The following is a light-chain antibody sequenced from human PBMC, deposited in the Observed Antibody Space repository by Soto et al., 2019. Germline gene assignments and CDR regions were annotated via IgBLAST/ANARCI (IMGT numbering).Light chain of an antibody. Sequence: EIVMTQSPATLSVSPGERATLSCRASQTVYNNLAWYQQKPGQPPRLLIYGASARATGIPARFSGSGSGTEFTLTISSLPSEDFAVYDCQQYSNWPLTFGGGTKVEIK. CDR2: GAS. CDR1: QTVYNN. J-gene: IGKJ4*01. V-gene: IGKV3-15*01. CDR3: QQYSNWPLT.